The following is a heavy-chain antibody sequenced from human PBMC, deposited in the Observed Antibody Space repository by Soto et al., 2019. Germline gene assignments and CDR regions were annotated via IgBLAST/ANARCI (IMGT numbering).Heavy chain of an antibody. V-gene: IGHV4-34*02. Sequence: QVQLQQWGEGLLKPSETLSLTCAVYDGSLSDDYYTWTRQSPGKGLEWIGEIHPSGSTYYNPFLKTRVTLSQDTSKKQFSLNLISVTAADTGEYYCSRGNDAYKGGRTWGQGTLVTVSS. CDR3: SRGNDAYKGGRT. CDR1: DGSLSDDY. CDR2: IHPSGST. D-gene: IGHD1-1*01. J-gene: IGHJ5*02.